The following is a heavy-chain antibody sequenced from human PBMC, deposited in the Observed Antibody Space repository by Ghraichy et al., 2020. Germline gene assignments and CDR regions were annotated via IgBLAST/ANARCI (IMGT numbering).Heavy chain of an antibody. J-gene: IGHJ4*02. CDR3: ARDLAYCGGDCYSDY. V-gene: IGHV3-11*06. CDR2: ISGSSSFT. CDR1: GFSFSDYY. Sequence: GSLRLSCAASGFSFSDYYMTWIRQAPGKGPEWVAYISGSSSFTNYADSVKGRFTISRDNAKNSLYLQMNSLRAEDTAVYYCARDLAYCGGDCYSDYWGQGTLVTVSS. D-gene: IGHD2-21*02.